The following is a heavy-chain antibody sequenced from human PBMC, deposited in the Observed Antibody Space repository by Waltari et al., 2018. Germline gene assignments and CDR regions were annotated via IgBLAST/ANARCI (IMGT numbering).Heavy chain of an antibody. Sequence: QVQLQESGPGLVKPSETLSLTCAVSGYSISSGYYWGWIRQPPGKGLEWIGSIYHSGSTYDNPSLKSRVTISVDTSKNQFSLKLSSVTAADTAVYYCARGGGSPVLRFLDGDAFDIWGQGTMVTVSS. V-gene: IGHV4-38-2*01. J-gene: IGHJ3*02. CDR1: GYSISSGYY. CDR2: IYHSGST. CDR3: ARGGGSPVLRFLDGDAFDI. D-gene: IGHD3-3*01.